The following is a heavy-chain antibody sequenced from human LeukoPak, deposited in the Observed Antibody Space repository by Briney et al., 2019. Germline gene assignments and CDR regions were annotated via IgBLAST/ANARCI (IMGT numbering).Heavy chain of an antibody. D-gene: IGHD6-13*01. Sequence: SETLSLTCAVYGGSFSGYYWSWIRQPPGKGLEWIGEINHSGSTNYNPSLKSRVTISVDTSKNQFSLKLSSVTAADTAVYYCARDSSSRPIDYWGQGTLVTVSS. CDR3: ARDSSSRPIDY. V-gene: IGHV4-34*01. J-gene: IGHJ4*02. CDR1: GGSFSGYY. CDR2: INHSGST.